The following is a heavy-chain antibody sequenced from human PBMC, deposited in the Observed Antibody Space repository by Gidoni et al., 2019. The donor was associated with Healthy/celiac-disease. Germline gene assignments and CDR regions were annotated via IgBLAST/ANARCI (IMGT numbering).Heavy chain of an antibody. Sequence: QVQLVESGGGVVQPGRSLRLSCAASGFTFSRYGMHWVRQAPGKGLEWVAVISYDGSNKYYADSVKGRFTISRDNSKNTLYLQMNSLRAEDTAVYYCAKDLYGDPQYNWFDPWGQGTLVTVSS. J-gene: IGHJ5*02. D-gene: IGHD4-17*01. CDR1: GFTFSRYG. CDR3: AKDLYGDPQYNWFDP. CDR2: ISYDGSNK. V-gene: IGHV3-30*18.